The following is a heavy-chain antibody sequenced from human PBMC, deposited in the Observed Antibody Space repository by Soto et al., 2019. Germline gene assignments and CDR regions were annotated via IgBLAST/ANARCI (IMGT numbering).Heavy chain of an antibody. CDR2: IYYSGST. J-gene: IGHJ5*02. Sequence: SETLSLTCTVSGGSISSSSYYWGWIRQPPGKGLEWIGSIYYSGSTYYNPSLKSRVTISVDTSKNQFSLKLSSVTAADTAVYYCARQGGIPAAGTFRFDPWGQGTLVTVSS. CDR3: ARQGGIPAAGTFRFDP. V-gene: IGHV4-39*01. D-gene: IGHD6-13*01. CDR1: GGSISSSSYY.